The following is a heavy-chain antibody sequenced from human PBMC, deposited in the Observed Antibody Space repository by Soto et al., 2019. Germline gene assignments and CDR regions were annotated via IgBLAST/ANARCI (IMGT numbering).Heavy chain of an antibody. J-gene: IGHJ6*03. D-gene: IGHD6-19*01. CDR3: ARVVEQWLYYYYYMDV. CDR1: GFTFSDYY. CDR2: ISSSGSTI. Sequence: QVQLVESGGGLVKPGGSLRLSCAASGFTFSDYYMSWIRQAPGKGLEWVSYISSSGSTIYYADSVKGRFTISRDNAKNSLYLQRNSLRAEDTAVYYCARVVEQWLYYYYYMDVWGKGTTVTVSS. V-gene: IGHV3-11*01.